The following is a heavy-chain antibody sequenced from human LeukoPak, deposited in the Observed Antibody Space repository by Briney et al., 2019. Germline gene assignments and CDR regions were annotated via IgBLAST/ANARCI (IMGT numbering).Heavy chain of an antibody. V-gene: IGHV4-59*12. Sequence: SETLSLTCIVSGGSISSYYWSWIRQPPGKGLEWIGYIHYSGSTNYDPSLKSRVTISVDTSKNQFSLKLSSVTAADTAVYYCARTVRITMVRGVDYFDYWGQGTLVTVSS. CDR2: IHYSGST. CDR1: GGSISSYY. CDR3: ARTVRITMVRGVDYFDY. D-gene: IGHD3-10*01. J-gene: IGHJ4*02.